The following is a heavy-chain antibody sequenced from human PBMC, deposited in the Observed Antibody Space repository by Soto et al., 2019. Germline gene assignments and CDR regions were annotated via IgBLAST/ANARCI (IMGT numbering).Heavy chain of an antibody. V-gene: IGHV3-21*01. CDR1: GFTFSSYS. CDR3: ARAGIYSGYDFDY. J-gene: IGHJ4*02. Sequence: PGGSLRLSCAASGFTFSSYSMNWVRQAPGKGLEWVSSISSSSSYIYYADSVKGRFTISRDNAKNSLYLQMNSLRAEDTAVYYCARAGIYSGYDFDYWGQGTLVTVSS. CDR2: ISSSSSYI. D-gene: IGHD5-12*01.